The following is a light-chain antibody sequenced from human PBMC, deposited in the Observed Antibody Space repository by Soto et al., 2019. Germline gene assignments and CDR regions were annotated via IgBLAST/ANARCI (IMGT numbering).Light chain of an antibody. CDR3: QQFGTSSLVT. CDR1: QSVSSSY. Sequence: DIVLTQSPGTLSLSPGERATLSCRSSQSVSSSYLAWYQQKPGQAPRLLIYGASSRATGIPDRFSGSGSGTDFTLTISRLEPEDFAVYYCQQFGTSSLVTLGPGTKVDIK. CDR2: GAS. J-gene: IGKJ3*01. V-gene: IGKV3-20*01.